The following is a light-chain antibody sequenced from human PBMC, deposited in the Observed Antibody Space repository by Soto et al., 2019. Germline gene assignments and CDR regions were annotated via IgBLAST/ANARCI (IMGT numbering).Light chain of an antibody. CDR3: QQYNNWPPIT. CDR2: GAS. Sequence: ELVMTHSQATLSVSQGERATLSCRASQIIRSNLAWYQQKPGQAPRLLIYGASTRATGIPARFSGSGSGTEFTLAISSLQSEDFAIYYCQQYNNWPPITFGQGTRLEIK. CDR1: QIIRSN. J-gene: IGKJ5*01. V-gene: IGKV3-15*01.